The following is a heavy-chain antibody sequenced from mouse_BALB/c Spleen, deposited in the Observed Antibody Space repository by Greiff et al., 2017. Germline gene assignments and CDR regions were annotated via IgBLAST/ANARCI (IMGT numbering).Heavy chain of an antibody. V-gene: IGHV2-9*02. J-gene: IGHJ4*01. CDR3: ARDNDPYAMDY. CDR1: GFSLTSYG. Sequence: QVQLKESGPGLVAPSQSLSITCTVSGFSLTSYGVHWVRQPPGKGLEWLGVIWAGGSTNYNSALMSRLSISKDNSKSQVFLKMNRLQTDDTAMYYCARDNDPYAMDYWGQGTSVTVSS. CDR2: IWAGGST.